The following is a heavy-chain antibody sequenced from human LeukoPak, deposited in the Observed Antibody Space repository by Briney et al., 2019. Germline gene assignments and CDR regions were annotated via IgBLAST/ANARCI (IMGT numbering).Heavy chain of an antibody. CDR2: INPNNGGT. Sequence: ASVKVSCTASGYTFTGYFIHWVRQAPGQGLEWMGWINPNNGGTNYAQKFQGRVTMTRDTSISTAYMELSRLRSDDTAVYYCARDERYDSSGYPFDYWGQGTLVTVSS. V-gene: IGHV1-2*02. CDR1: GYTFTGYF. CDR3: ARDERYDSSGYPFDY. J-gene: IGHJ4*02. D-gene: IGHD3-22*01.